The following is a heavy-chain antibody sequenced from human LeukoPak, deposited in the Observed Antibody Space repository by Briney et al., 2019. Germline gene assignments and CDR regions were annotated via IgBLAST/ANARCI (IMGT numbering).Heavy chain of an antibody. Sequence: SETLSLTCAVYGGSFSGYYWSWIRQPPGKGLKWIGEIIHSGSTNYNPSLKSRVTISVDTSKNQFSLKLSSVTAADTAVYYCARAADWYYDFWSGYKGDFDYWGQGTLVTVSS. V-gene: IGHV4-34*12. D-gene: IGHD3-3*01. CDR3: ARAADWYYDFWSGYKGDFDY. CDR1: GGSFSGYY. J-gene: IGHJ4*02. CDR2: IIHSGST.